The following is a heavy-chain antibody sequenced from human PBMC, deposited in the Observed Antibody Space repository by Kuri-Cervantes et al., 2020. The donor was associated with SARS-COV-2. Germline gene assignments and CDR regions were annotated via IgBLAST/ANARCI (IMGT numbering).Heavy chain of an antibody. CDR3: ARGGIAAG. Sequence: LRLSCAVSGYSISSGYYWGWIRQPAGKGLEWIGYIYTSGSTNYNPSLKSRVTISVDTSKNQFSLKLSSVTAADTAVYYCARGGIAAGWGQGTLVTVSS. D-gene: IGHD6-13*01. J-gene: IGHJ4*02. CDR2: IYTSGST. V-gene: IGHV4-61*09. CDR1: GYSISSGYY.